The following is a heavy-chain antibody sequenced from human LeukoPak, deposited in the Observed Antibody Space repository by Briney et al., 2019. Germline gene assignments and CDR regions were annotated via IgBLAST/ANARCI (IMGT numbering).Heavy chain of an antibody. V-gene: IGHV3-11*04. CDR3: ARDLILLRYFDWFPNYMDV. CDR2: ISSSGSTI. J-gene: IGHJ6*03. CDR1: GFTFSDYY. D-gene: IGHD3-9*01. Sequence: PGGSLRLSCAASGFTFSDYYMSWIRQAPGKGLEWVSYISSSGSTIYYADSVKGRFTISRDNAKNSLYLQMNGLRAEDTAVYYCARDLILLRYFDWFPNYMDVWGKGTTVTVSS.